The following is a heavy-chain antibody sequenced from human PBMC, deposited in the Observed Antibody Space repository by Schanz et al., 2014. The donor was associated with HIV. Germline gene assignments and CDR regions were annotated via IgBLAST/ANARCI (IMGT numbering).Heavy chain of an antibody. D-gene: IGHD3-10*01. J-gene: IGHJ4*02. Sequence: QLQLQESGPGLVKPSETLSLTCSVSGDSISNTTHYWGWIRQPPGKGREWIGSAHHSGSTYYTPSLKSRVTISVDPSKNQVSLKLSSVTAADTAVFYCARHQRGSYLEALDYWGQGTLVTVSS. CDR2: AHHSGST. CDR3: ARHQRGSYLEALDY. CDR1: GDSISNTTHY. V-gene: IGHV4-39*01.